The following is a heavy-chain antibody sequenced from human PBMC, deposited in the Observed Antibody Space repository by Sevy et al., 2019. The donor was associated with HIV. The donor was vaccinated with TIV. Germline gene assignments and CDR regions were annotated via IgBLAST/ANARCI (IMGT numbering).Heavy chain of an antibody. J-gene: IGHJ6*02. D-gene: IGHD1-1*01. CDR3: ARGARGTLPSFYYYTLNV. CDR2: IDPDDSDT. V-gene: IGHV5-51*01. Sequence: GESLKISCKGSGYSFATYWIAWGRQMPGKGLEWMGIIDPDDSDTRSSPSFQGQVTISADKSISTAYLQWSTLKAYDTAKYYCARGARGTLPSFYYYTLNVWGQGTTVTVSS. CDR1: GYSFATYW.